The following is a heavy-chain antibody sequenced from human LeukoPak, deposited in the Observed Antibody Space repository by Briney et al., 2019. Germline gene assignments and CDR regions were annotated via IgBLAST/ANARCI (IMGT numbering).Heavy chain of an antibody. D-gene: IGHD2-8*02. V-gene: IGHV5-51*01. CDR1: GYSFTRYW. CDR2: IYPGDSNT. Sequence: GESLKISCKGSGYSFTRYWIGWVRQMPGKGLGWMGIIYPGDSNTQYTPSFQDQVTISADKSITTAYLQWSRLKASDTAMYYCATCSYTGGYYAFDIWGQGTMVTVSS. J-gene: IGHJ3*02. CDR3: ATCSYTGGYYAFDI.